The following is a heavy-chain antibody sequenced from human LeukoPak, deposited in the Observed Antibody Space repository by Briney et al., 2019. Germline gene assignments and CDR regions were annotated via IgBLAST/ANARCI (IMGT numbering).Heavy chain of an antibody. Sequence: GGSLRLSCTASGFTFSSFAMSWVRQAPGKGLEWVSAISGSGGSAYYADSVKGRLTISRDNSENTLFLQMNSLRAEDTAVYYCAKPYRSGWYYFDCWGLGILVTVSS. CDR1: GFTFSSFA. CDR2: ISGSGGSA. CDR3: AKPYRSGWYYFDC. D-gene: IGHD6-19*01. V-gene: IGHV3-23*01. J-gene: IGHJ4*02.